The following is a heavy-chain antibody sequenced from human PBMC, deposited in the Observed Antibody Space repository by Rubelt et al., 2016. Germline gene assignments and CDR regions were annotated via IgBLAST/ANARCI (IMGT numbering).Heavy chain of an antibody. J-gene: IGHJ4*02. V-gene: IGHV4-34*01. CDR2: INHSGST. CDR3: AREGHTVVNFDF. D-gene: IGHD4-23*01. CDR1: GGSFSGYY. Sequence: QVQLQQWGAGLLKPSETLSLTCAVYGGSFSGYYWSWIRQPPEKGLEWIGEINHSGSTNYNPSLKSRVTISVDTSKNQFSLKLTSVTAADTAVYYCAREGHTVVNFDFWGQGTLVAVSS.